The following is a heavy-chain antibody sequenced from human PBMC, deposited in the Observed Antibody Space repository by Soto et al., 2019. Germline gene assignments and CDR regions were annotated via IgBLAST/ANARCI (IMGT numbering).Heavy chain of an antibody. V-gene: IGHV3-33*01. CDR2: VWSDGNNK. Sequence: QVQLVESGGGVVQPGRSLRLSCAAFGFTFNTYGFHWVRQAPGKGLEWVAVVWSDGNNKYYADSVKGRFTISRDSSKNTLYLQMNNLRVEDTAVYYCARIQLDTIMALDYWGQGTLVTVSS. D-gene: IGHD1-1*01. CDR1: GFTFNTYG. CDR3: ARIQLDTIMALDY. J-gene: IGHJ4*02.